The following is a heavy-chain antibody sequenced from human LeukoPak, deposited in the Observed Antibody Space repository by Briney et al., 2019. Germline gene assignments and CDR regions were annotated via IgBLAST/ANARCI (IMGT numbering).Heavy chain of an antibody. CDR2: IIPIFGTA. J-gene: IGHJ5*02. CDR1: GGTFSSYA. D-gene: IGHD6-13*01. Sequence: ASVKVSCKASGGTFSSYAISRVRQAPGQGLEWMGRIIPIFGTANYAQKFQGRVTITTDESTSTAYMELSSLRSEDTAVYYCARDYLIAAAVGNWFDPWGQGTLVIVSS. CDR3: ARDYLIAAAVGNWFDP. V-gene: IGHV1-69*05.